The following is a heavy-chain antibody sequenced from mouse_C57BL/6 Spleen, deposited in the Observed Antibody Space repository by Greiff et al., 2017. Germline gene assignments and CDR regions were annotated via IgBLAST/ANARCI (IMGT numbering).Heavy chain of an antibody. D-gene: IGHD1-1*01. CDR1: GYTFTSYW. V-gene: IGHV1-59*01. CDR3: LITTVVGGFAY. J-gene: IGHJ3*01. CDR2: IDPSDSYT. Sequence: QVQLQQSGAELVRPGTSVKLSCKASGYTFTSYWMHWVKQRPGQGLEWIGVIDPSDSYTNYNQKFKGKATLTVDTSSSTAYMQLSSLTSEDSAVYYCLITTVVGGFAYWGQGTLVTVSA.